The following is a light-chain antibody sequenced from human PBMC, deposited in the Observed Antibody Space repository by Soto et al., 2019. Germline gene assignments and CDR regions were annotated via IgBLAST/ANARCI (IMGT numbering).Light chain of an antibody. J-gene: IGLJ2*01. CDR1: SSDVGGYNY. CDR2: DVS. V-gene: IGLV2-14*01. CDR3: SSYTSSSTVV. Sequence: QSALIQPASVSGSPGQSITISCTGTSSDVGGYNYVSWYQQHPGKAPKLMIYDVSNRPSGVSNRFSGSKSGNTASLTISGLQAEDEADYYCSSYTSSSTVVFAGGTKLTVL.